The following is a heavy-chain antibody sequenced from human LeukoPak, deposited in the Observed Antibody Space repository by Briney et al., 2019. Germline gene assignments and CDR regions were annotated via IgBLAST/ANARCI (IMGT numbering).Heavy chain of an antibody. CDR3: ARFHPNWGLDY. V-gene: IGHV1-69*13. CDR1: GGTFSSYA. Sequence: SVKVSCKASGGTFSSYAISWVRQAPGQGLEWMGGIILIFGTANYAQKFQGRVTITADESTSTAYMELSSLRSDDTAVYYCARFHPNWGLDYWGQGILVTVSS. CDR2: IILIFGTA. J-gene: IGHJ4*02. D-gene: IGHD7-27*01.